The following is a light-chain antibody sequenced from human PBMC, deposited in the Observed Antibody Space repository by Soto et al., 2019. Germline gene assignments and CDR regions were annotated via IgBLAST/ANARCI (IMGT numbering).Light chain of an antibody. CDR2: WAS. J-gene: IGKJ2*01. Sequence: DIVMTQSPDSLAVSLGERATINCKSSQSVLYSSNNKNYLAWYQQKPGQPPKLLIYWASTRESGVPDRFSGSGSXTDFTLTISSLQAEDVAVYYCQQYYSTPTFGQGTKLEIK. CDR1: QSVLYSSNNKNY. V-gene: IGKV4-1*01. CDR3: QQYYSTPT.